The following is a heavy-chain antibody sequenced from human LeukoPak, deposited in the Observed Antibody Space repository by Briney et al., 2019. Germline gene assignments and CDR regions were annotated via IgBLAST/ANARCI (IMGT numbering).Heavy chain of an antibody. J-gene: IGHJ4*02. D-gene: IGHD2-8*02. CDR1: GFTFSNYW. Sequence: GGSLRLSCAASGFTFSNYWMSWVRQPPGKGLEWVANINQDESEKYYVDSVKGRFTISRDNARNSLSLQVNSLRVEDTAVYYCARDTAGNDYWGQGTLVTVSS. V-gene: IGHV3-7*01. CDR3: ARDTAGNDY. CDR2: INQDESEK.